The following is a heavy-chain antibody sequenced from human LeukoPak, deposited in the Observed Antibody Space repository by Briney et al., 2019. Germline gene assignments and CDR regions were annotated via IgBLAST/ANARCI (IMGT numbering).Heavy chain of an antibody. Sequence: PSETLSLTCAVYGGSLSGYYWSWIRQPPGKGLEWIGETSESGATDYHPSLKSRVTMSVDTSKNQFALKLRSVNAADTAVYFCARSNPQLWYGGYYYSRDVWGKGTTVTVSS. CDR3: ARSNPQLWYGGYYYSRDV. J-gene: IGHJ6*03. CDR1: GGSLSGYY. CDR2: TSESGAT. D-gene: IGHD3-10*01. V-gene: IGHV4-34*01.